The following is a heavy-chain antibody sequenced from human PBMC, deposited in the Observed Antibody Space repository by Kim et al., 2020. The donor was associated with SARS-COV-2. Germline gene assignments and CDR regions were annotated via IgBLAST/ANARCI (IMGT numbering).Heavy chain of an antibody. CDR1: GYTFTSYY. D-gene: IGHD4-17*01. V-gene: IGHV1-46*01. CDR2: INPSGGST. J-gene: IGHJ5*02. CDR3: ARVLRRVLFDP. Sequence: ASVKVSCKASGYTFTSYYMHWVRQAPGQGLEWMGIINPSGGSTSYAQKFQGRITMTRDTSTSTVYMELSSLRSEDTAVYYCARVLRRVLFDPWGQGTLVTVSS.